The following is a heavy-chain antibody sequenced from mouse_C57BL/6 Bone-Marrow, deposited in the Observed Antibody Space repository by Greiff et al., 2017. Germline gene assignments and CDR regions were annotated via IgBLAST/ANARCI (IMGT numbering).Heavy chain of an antibody. CDR3: ARQGLDYFDY. CDR2: ISSGGSYT. D-gene: IGHD2-4*01. Sequence: DVMLVESGGDLVKPGGSLKLSCAASGFTFSSYGMSWVRQTPDKRLEWVATISSGGSYTYYPDSVTGRFTISRENDKNTLFLQTSSLNLEDTAMYYCARQGLDYFDYWGQGTTLTVSS. J-gene: IGHJ2*01. CDR1: GFTFSSYG. V-gene: IGHV5-6*02.